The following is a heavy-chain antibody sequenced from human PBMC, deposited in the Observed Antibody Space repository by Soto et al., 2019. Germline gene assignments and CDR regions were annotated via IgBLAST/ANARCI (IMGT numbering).Heavy chain of an antibody. CDR3: ARGGGYHFGIDY. CDR1: GDSIRGFY. V-gene: IGHV4-59*01. D-gene: IGHD5-12*01. J-gene: IGHJ4*02. Sequence: SETLSLTCTVSGDSIRGFYWIWIRQPPGKGLEWIGYIYSSGYTNYNPSLKNRGTISVDTPKKQFFLNLRSVTAADTALYYCARGGGYHFGIDYWGRGIRVTVSS. CDR2: IYSSGYT.